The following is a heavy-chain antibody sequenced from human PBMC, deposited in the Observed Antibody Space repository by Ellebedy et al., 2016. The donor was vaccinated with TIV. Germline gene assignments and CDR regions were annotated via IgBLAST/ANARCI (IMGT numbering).Heavy chain of an antibody. CDR2: IYPGDSDT. CDR1: GYSFTSYW. D-gene: IGHD5-12*01. Sequence: GESLKISXKGSGYSFTSYWIGWVRQMPGKGLEWMGIIYPGDSDTRYSPSFQGQVTISADKSISTAYLQWSSLKASDTAMYYCARHGKSGYDFLWHGYWFDPWGQGTLVTVSS. J-gene: IGHJ5*02. CDR3: ARHGKSGYDFLWHGYWFDP. V-gene: IGHV5-51*01.